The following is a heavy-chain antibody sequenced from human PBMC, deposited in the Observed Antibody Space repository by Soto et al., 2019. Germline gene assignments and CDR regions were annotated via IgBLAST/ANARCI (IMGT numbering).Heavy chain of an antibody. CDR1: GFTFSSYA. D-gene: IGHD3-22*01. Sequence: GGSLRLSCAASGFTFSSYAMRWVRQAPGKGLEWVSAISGSGGSTYYADSVKGRFTISRDNSKNTLYLQMNSLRAEDTAVYYCARGDYYDTSGPFSDAFDIWGQGTMVTVSS. V-gene: IGHV3-23*01. CDR3: ARGDYYDTSGPFSDAFDI. J-gene: IGHJ3*02. CDR2: ISGSGGST.